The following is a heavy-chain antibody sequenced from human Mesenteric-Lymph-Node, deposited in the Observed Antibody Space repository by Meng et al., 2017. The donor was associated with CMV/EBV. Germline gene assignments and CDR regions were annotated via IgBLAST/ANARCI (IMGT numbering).Heavy chain of an antibody. D-gene: IGHD3-10*01. CDR1: GLTFDDYA. CDR2: ISGSGGST. J-gene: IGHJ4*02. CDR3: AKCAFGGELLFDY. Sequence: GESLKISCAASGLTFDDYAMSWVRQAPGKGLEWVSAISGSGGSTYYADSVKGRFTISRDNSKNTLYLQMNSLRAEDTAVYYCAKCAFGGELLFDYWGQGTLVTVSS. V-gene: IGHV3-23*01.